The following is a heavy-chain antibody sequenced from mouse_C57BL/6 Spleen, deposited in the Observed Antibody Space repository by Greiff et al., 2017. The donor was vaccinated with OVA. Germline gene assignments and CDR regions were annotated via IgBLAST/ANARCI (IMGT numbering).Heavy chain of an antibody. D-gene: IGHD2-4*01. J-gene: IGHJ4*01. CDR2: ISYSGST. Sequence: EVQVVESGPGMVKPSQSLSLTCTVPGYSITSGYDWHWIRHFPGNKLEWMGYISYSGSTNYNPSLKSRISITHDTSKNHFFLKLNSVTTEDTATYYCARRGNDYDDAMDYWGQGTSVTVSS. CDR3: ARRGNDYDDAMDY. CDR1: GYSITSGYD. V-gene: IGHV3-1*01.